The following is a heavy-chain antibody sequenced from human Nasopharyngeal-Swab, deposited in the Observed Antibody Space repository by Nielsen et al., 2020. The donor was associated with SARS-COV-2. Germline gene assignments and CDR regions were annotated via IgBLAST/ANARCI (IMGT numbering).Heavy chain of an antibody. J-gene: IGHJ4*02. CDR3: ARDSLDFYGSGSYPDY. V-gene: IGHV3-74*01. CDR2: TNSDGSST. Sequence: GGSLRLSCAGSGFTFSNYWMHWVRQAPGKGLVWVSRTNSDGSSTDYAAFVKGRFTISRDNAKNTLYLQMNSLRVEDTAMYYCARDSLDFYGSGSYPDYWGQGTLVTVSS. D-gene: IGHD3-10*01. CDR1: GFTFSNYW.